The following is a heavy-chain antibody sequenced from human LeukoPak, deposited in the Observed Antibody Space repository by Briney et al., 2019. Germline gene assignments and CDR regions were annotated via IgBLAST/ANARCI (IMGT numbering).Heavy chain of an antibody. J-gene: IGHJ4*02. Sequence: SETLSLTCAVYGGSFSGYYWGWIRQPPGKGLEWIGSIYYSGSTNYNPSLKSRVTISVDTSKNQFSLKLSSVTAADTAVYYCARAKDTAMVDYFDYWGQGTLVTVSS. CDR3: ARAKDTAMVDYFDY. CDR2: IYYSGST. D-gene: IGHD5-18*01. CDR1: GGSFSGYY. V-gene: IGHV4-59*01.